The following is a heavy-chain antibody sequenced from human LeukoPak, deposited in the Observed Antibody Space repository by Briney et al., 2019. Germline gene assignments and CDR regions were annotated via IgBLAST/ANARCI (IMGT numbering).Heavy chain of an antibody. J-gene: IGHJ6*04. CDR1: GFRFTTYG. Sequence: ASVKVSCTASGFRFTTYGFSWVRQAPGQGLEWMGWISAYNGDTFYAQKFQGRVTMTTDTSTSTAYMELRSLRADDTAVYYCARDRGRYIAMDVWGKGTTVTVSS. V-gene: IGHV1-18*04. CDR3: ARDRGRYIAMDV. CDR2: ISAYNGDT. D-gene: IGHD3-9*01.